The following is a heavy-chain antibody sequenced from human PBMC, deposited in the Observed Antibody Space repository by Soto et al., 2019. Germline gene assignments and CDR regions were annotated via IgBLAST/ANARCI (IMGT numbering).Heavy chain of an antibody. V-gene: IGHV1-18*01. J-gene: IGHJ5*02. CDR3: AGDKMIDFCGLGTFDL. CDR2: ISAYNGNT. D-gene: IGHD3-10*01. CDR1: GYTFTRYG. Sequence: ASVKVSCKASGYTFTRYGISWVRQAPGQGLEWMGWISAYNGNTNYAQKLKGRVTMTTGTSTSTAYMELMSLTSDDTAVYYCAGDKMIDFCGLGTFDLWGQGTAVTVS.